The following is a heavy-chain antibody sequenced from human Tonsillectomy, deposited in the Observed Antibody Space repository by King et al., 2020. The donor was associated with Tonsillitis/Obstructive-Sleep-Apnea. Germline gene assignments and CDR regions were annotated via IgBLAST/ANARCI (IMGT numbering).Heavy chain of an antibody. CDR1: GGSFSGNY. Sequence: VQLQQWGAGLLKPSETLSLTCAVHGGSFSGNYWTWIRQPPGKGQEWIGEINHSGGTKYNPSFKGRATISVDTPKSQFSLMLNSVTAADTAVYYCARVGNCSSTGCFDYWGQGTLVTVSS. CDR3: ARVGNCSSTGCFDY. CDR2: INHSGGT. V-gene: IGHV4-34*01. D-gene: IGHD2-2*03. J-gene: IGHJ4*02.